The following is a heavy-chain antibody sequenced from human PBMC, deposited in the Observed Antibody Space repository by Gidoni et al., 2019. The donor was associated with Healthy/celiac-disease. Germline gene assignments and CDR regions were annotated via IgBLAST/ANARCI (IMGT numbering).Heavy chain of an antibody. CDR3: ARDKTAPVAVPAAPYYYYYYMDV. J-gene: IGHJ6*03. Sequence: QVQLVESGGGLVKPGGSLRLSCAASGFTFSDYYMSWIRQAPGKGLEWVSYISSSGSTIYYADSVKGRFTISRDNAKNSLYLQMNSLRAEDTAVYYCARDKTAPVAVPAAPYYYYYYMDVWGKGTTVTVSS. V-gene: IGHV3-11*01. CDR1: GFTFSDYY. D-gene: IGHD2-2*01. CDR2: ISSSGSTI.